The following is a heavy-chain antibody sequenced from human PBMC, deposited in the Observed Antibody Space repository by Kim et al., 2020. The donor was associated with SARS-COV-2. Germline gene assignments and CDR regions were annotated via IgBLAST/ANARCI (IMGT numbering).Heavy chain of an antibody. CDR2: INTNTGNP. V-gene: IGHV7-4-1*02. CDR1: GYTLISLA. J-gene: IGHJ2*01. CDR3: AREVIWYFDL. Sequence: CKASGYTLISLAMKWVRKAPGQGLEWMGWINTNTGNPTYAQGFTGRFVFSLDTSVSTAYLQISSLKAEDTAVYYCAREVIWYFDLWGRGTLAT.